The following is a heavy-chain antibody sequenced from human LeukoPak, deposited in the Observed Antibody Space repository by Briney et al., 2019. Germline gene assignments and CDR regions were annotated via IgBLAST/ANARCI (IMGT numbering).Heavy chain of an antibody. D-gene: IGHD3-3*01. J-gene: IGHJ4*02. CDR1: GFTFSSYA. CDR2: ISYDGSNK. Sequence: SGGSLRLSCAASGFTFSSYAMHWVRQAPGKGLEWVAVISYDGSNKYYADSVKGRFTISRDNSKNTLYLQMNSLRAEDTAVYYCARSTYYDCWSGYMHAWLDYWGQGTLVTVSS. CDR3: ARSTYYDCWSGYMHAWLDY. V-gene: IGHV3-30*01.